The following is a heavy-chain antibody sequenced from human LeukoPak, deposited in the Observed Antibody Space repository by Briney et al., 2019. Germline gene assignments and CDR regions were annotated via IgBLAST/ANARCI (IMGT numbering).Heavy chain of an antibody. CDR1: GGSITSYH. Sequence: SETLSLTCTSYGGSITSYHWSWIRQPPGQGLEWIVYIYYSGSNNYNPSLKSLVTISVDTSKNQFSLNLRSVTAADTAVYYCARGSRDGYNHFDYWGQGTLVTVSS. CDR2: IYYSGSN. D-gene: IGHD5-24*01. V-gene: IGHV4-59*01. CDR3: ARGSRDGYNHFDY. J-gene: IGHJ4*02.